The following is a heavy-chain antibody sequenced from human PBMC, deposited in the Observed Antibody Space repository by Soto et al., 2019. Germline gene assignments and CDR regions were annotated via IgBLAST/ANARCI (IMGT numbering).Heavy chain of an antibody. J-gene: IGHJ5*02. V-gene: IGHV3-30*18. CDR3: AKEATHGFHDYCSGCSCYSPSWFDP. D-gene: IGHD2-15*01. CDR2: ISYDGSNK. CDR1: GFTFSSYG. Sequence: QVQLVESGGGVVQPGRSLRLSCAASGFTFSSYGMHWVRQAPGKGLEWVAVISYDGSNKYYADYVKGRFTISRDNSENTLYLQMNSLRAENTAVYYCAKEATHGFHDYCSGCSCYSPSWFDPWGQGTLVTVSS.